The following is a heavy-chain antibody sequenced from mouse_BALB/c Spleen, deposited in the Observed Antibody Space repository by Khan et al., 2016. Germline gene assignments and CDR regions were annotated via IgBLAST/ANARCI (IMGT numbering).Heavy chain of an antibody. CDR2: ISYSGST. J-gene: IGHJ2*01. V-gene: IGHV3-2*02. D-gene: IGHD1-1*01. CDR1: GYSITSDYA. Sequence: VELVESGPGLVKPSQSLSLTCTVTGYSITSDYAWNWIRQFPGNKLEWMGYISYSGSTSYNPSLKSRISITRATSKNQFCLQLNSVTTEDTATYYCARDYYGSSYCDYWGQGTTLTVSS. CDR3: ARDYYGSSYCDY.